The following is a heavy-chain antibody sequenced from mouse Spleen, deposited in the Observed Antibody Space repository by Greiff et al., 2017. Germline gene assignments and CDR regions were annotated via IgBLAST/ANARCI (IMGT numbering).Heavy chain of an antibody. CDR3: AYYYGSRRFAY. Sequence: EVQLVESGPGLVKPSQSLSLTCSVTGYSITSGYYWNWIRQFPGNKLEWMGYISYDGSNNYNPSLKNRISITRDTSKNQFFLKLNSVTTEDTATYYCAYYYGSRRFAYWGQGTLVTVSA. D-gene: IGHD1-1*01. J-gene: IGHJ3*01. CDR2: ISYDGSN. CDR1: GYSITSGYY. V-gene: IGHV3-6*01.